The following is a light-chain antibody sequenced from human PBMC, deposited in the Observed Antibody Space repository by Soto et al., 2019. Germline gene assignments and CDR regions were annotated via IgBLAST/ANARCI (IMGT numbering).Light chain of an antibody. V-gene: IGKV3-15*01. Sequence: EIVMTQSPATLSVSPGERATLSCRASQSVSSNLAWYQQKPGQAPRLLIYDASTRATGIPARFSGRGSGTEYTLTISSPQSEASAVYYCQQCSWHPFTVTFGGGTKVEIK. CDR1: QSVSSN. J-gene: IGKJ4*01. CDR3: QQCSWHPFTVT. CDR2: DAS.